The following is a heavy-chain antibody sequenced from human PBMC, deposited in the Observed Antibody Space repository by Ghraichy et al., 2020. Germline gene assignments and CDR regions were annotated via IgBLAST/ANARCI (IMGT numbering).Heavy chain of an antibody. J-gene: IGHJ4*02. D-gene: IGHD4-11*01. Sequence: SQTLSLTCTVSGGSISSYYWSWIRQPAGKGLEWIGRIYTSGSTNYNPSLKSRVTMSVDTSKNQFSLKLSSVTAADTAVYYCARGAVTTHIFDYWGQGTLVTVSS. V-gene: IGHV4-4*07. CDR2: IYTSGST. CDR3: ARGAVTTHIFDY. CDR1: GGSISSYY.